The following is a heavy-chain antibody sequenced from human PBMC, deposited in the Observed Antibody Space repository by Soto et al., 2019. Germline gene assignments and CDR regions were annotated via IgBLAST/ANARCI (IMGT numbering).Heavy chain of an antibody. Sequence: EVQLVETGGGLIQPGGSLRLSCAASGFTDSSNYMSWVRQAPGKGLEWVSVIYSGGSTYYADSVKGRFTISRDNSKNTLYLQMNSLRAEDTAVYYCARGGLLTYYYYYGMDVWGQGTTVTVSS. V-gene: IGHV3-53*02. D-gene: IGHD3-10*01. CDR3: ARGGLLTYYYYYGMDV. J-gene: IGHJ6*02. CDR2: IYSGGST. CDR1: GFTDSSNY.